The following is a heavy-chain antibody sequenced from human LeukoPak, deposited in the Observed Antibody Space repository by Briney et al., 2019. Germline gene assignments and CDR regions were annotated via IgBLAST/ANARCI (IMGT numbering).Heavy chain of an antibody. V-gene: IGHV3-33*01. CDR3: VRGLLWFGELGGDWFDP. D-gene: IGHD3-10*01. J-gene: IGHJ5*02. CDR2: IWYDGSNK. CDR1: GFTFSSYG. Sequence: GRSLRLSCAASGFTFSSYGMHWVRQAPGKGLEWVAVIWYDGSNKYYADSVKGRFTISRDNSKNTLYLQMNSLRAEDTAVYYCVRGLLWFGELGGDWFDPWGQGTLVTVSS.